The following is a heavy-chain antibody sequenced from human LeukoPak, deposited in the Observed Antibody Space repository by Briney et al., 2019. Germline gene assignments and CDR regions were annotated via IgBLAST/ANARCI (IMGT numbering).Heavy chain of an antibody. CDR1: GYTFTSYY. J-gene: IGHJ5*02. CDR2: INPNSGGT. D-gene: IGHD3-10*01. CDR3: ARNKWFGTGWFDP. Sequence: ASVKVSCKASGYTFTSYYMHWVRQAPGQGLEWMGWINPNSGGTNYAQKFQGRVTMTRDTSISTAYMELSRLRSDDTAVYYCARNKWFGTGWFDPWGQGTLVTVSS. V-gene: IGHV1-2*02.